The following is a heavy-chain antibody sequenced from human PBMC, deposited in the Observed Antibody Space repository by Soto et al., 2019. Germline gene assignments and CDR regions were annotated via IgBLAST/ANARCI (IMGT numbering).Heavy chain of an antibody. CDR2: IINDAGIA. D-gene: IGHD2-8*02. CDR3: AKEKGTGRAPNGAYDV. CDR1: GFTFSTYS. J-gene: IGHJ3*01. V-gene: IGHV3-48*02. Sequence: PGGSLRLSCKASGFTFSTYSMDWVRQAPGKGLEWVSIIINDAGIANQTESVKGRFTISRDNSKNTLYLQMNSLRDEDTAVYYCAKEKGTGRAPNGAYDVWGRGTRVTVSS.